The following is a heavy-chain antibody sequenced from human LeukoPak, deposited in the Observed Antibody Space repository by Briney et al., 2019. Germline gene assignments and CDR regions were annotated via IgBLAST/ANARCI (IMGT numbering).Heavy chain of an antibody. CDR1: GYTFTGYY. CDR3: ARQWRGPAVPFDF. V-gene: IGHV1-2*02. CDR2: INPNNGGT. D-gene: IGHD6-19*01. J-gene: IGHJ4*02. Sequence: ASVKVSCKASGYTFTGYYINWVRQAPGQGLEWIGWINPNNGGTNYAQKFQGRVTMTRDTSMSSASMELIRLTSDDRAVYYCARQWRGPAVPFDFWGQGTVVTVSS.